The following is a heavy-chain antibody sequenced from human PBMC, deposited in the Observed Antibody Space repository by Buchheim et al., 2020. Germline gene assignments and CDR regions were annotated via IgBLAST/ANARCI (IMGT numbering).Heavy chain of an antibody. CDR2: ISNDGSNK. D-gene: IGHD3-10*01. CDR3: AKDRSWFGELLYIPDD. V-gene: IGHV3-30*18. Sequence: QVQLVESGGGVVQPGKSLRLSCAASGFTFSRYGVHWIRQAPGKGLEWVALISNDGSNKFYTDSVKGRFTISRDNSKNTLYLQMNGLRAEDTAVYYCAKDRSWFGELLYIPDDWGQGTL. CDR1: GFTFSRYG. J-gene: IGHJ4*02.